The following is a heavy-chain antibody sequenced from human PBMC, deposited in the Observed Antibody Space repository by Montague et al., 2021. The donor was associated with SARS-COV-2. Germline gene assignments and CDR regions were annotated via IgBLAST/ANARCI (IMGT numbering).Heavy chain of an antibody. J-gene: IGHJ5*02. D-gene: IGHD3-10*01. CDR3: AWMGAEKGILWFGEYDWFDP. CDR2: INQRGDT. Sequence: SETLSLTCAVYGGSFSGYHWCWIRQPQEEGLEWIGEINQRGDTNYNPSLKSRVSITLDTSTNQLSLTLSSVTAAATAVYYCAWMGAEKGILWFGEYDWFDPWGQGTLVTVSS. V-gene: IGHV4-34*01. CDR1: GGSFSGYH.